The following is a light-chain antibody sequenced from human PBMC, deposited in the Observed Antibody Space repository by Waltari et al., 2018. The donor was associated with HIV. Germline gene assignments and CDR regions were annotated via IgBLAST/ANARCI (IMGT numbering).Light chain of an antibody. CDR2: EVS. V-gene: IGLV2-8*01. CDR3: NSYAGSNNWV. CDR1: SSDVGGYNY. J-gene: IGLJ3*02. Sequence: QSALTQPPPAPGSPGQSVTISCTGTSSDVGGYNYVTWYQQNPGKAPNLMIYEVSKRPAGVPDRFSASKSGNAASLTVSGLQAEDEANYYCNSYAGSNNWVFGGGTKLTVL.